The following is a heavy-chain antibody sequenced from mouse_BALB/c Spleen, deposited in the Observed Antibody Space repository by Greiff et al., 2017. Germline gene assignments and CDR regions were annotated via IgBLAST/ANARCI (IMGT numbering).Heavy chain of an antibody. CDR3: ARSYCGSSYRFDY. Sequence: VQLQQSGPELVKPGASVKMSCKASGYTFTSYVMHWVKQKPGQGLEWIGYINPYNDGTKYNEKFKGKATLTSDKSSSTAYMELSSLTSEDSAVYYCARSYCGSSYRFDYWGQGTTLTVSS. CDR1: GYTFTSYV. D-gene: IGHD1-1*01. J-gene: IGHJ2*01. V-gene: IGHV1-14*01. CDR2: INPYNDGT.